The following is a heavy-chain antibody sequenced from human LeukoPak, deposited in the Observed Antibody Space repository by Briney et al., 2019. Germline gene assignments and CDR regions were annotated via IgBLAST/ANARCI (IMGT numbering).Heavy chain of an antibody. CDR1: GGSFSGYY. Sequence: PSETLSLTCAVYGGSFSGYYWSWIRQPPGKGLEWIGEINHSGSTNYNPSLKSRVTISVDTSKNQFSLKLSSVTAADTAVYYCARGHKPGIAASNRFDPWGQGTLVTVSS. V-gene: IGHV4-34*01. CDR2: INHSGST. J-gene: IGHJ5*02. CDR3: ARGHKPGIAASNRFDP. D-gene: IGHD6-25*01.